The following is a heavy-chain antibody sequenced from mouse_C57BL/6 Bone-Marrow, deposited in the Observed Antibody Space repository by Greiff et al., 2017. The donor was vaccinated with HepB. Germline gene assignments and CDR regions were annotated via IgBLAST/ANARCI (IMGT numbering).Heavy chain of an antibody. V-gene: IGHV3-6*01. D-gene: IGHD2-2*01. CDR3: ARGWLRVWFAY. CDR1: GYSITSGYY. CDR2: ISYDGSN. Sequence: VQLKQSGPGLVKPSQSLSLTCSVTGYSITSGYYWNWIRQFPGNKLEWMGYISYDGSNNYNPSLKNRISITRDTSKNQFFLKLNSVTTEDTATYYCARGWLRVWFAYWGQGTLVTVSA. J-gene: IGHJ3*01.